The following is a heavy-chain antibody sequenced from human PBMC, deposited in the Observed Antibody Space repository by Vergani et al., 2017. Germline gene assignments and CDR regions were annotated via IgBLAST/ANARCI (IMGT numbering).Heavy chain of an antibody. Sequence: QVQLVESGGSVVQPGRSLRLSCAASGFTFSNYGLHWVRQAPGQGLEWVAVISHDGNKKYYVDSVKGRFTISRDNSKNTLFLHMNSLRPEDTAVYYCAKVGRSEVAGTFGAFDIWGQGTMVTVSS. D-gene: IGHD6-19*01. V-gene: IGHV3-30*18. J-gene: IGHJ3*02. CDR3: AKVGRSEVAGTFGAFDI. CDR2: ISHDGNKK. CDR1: GFTFSNYG.